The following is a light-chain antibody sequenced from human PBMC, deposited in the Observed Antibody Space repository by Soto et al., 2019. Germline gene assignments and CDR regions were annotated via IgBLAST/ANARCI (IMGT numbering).Light chain of an antibody. J-gene: IGLJ1*01. CDR2: NVS. CDR3: MSYTTSSTYV. V-gene: IGLV2-14*01. Sequence: QSVLTQPASVSGSPGQSITISCTGTSRDVGGYNYVSWYQQQPGKAPKLMISNVSNRPSGVSNRFSASKSGNTASLTISGLQTEDEADYYCMSYTTSSTYVFGAGTKLTVL. CDR1: SRDVGGYNY.